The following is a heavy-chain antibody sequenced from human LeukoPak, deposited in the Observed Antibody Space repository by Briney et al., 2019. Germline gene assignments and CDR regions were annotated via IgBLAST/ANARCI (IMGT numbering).Heavy chain of an antibody. D-gene: IGHD3-3*01. V-gene: IGHV4-59*11. J-gene: IGHJ4*02. CDR3: ARSYYDFWSGFYSDF. Sequence: SETLSLTCTVSGGSINSHYCSWIRQPPGKGLQWIGFISYSGSTSYNPSLLSRVTISVDTSKNQFSLKLNSVTAADTALYFCARSYYDFWSGFYSDFWGQGALVTVSS. CDR2: ISYSGST. CDR1: GGSINSHY.